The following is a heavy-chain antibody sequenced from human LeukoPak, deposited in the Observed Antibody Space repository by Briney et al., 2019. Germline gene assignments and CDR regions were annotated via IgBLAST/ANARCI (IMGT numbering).Heavy chain of an antibody. CDR1: GGSISIFY. CDR3: ARIDAVAATPSSFDY. Sequence: SETLSLTCTVSGGSISIFYWSWIRQPPGKGLEWIGDIYYSGTTNYNPSLKSRLTISLDTSKNQFSLRLTSVTAADTAVYYCARIDAVAATPSSFDYWGQGTLVTVSS. J-gene: IGHJ4*02. V-gene: IGHV4-59*01. CDR2: IYYSGTT. D-gene: IGHD6-19*01.